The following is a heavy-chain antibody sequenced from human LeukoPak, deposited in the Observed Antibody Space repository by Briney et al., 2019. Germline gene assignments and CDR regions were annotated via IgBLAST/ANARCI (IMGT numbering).Heavy chain of an antibody. CDR1: GFTFSSYA. CDR3: AKNRGAGSHYYYHMNV. CDR2: ISYDGSNK. Sequence: GGSLRLSCAASGFTFSSYALHWVRQAPGKGLEWVAVISYDGSNKYYADSVKGRFTISRDNSKNTPYLQLNSLRVEDTAVYYCAKNRGAGSHYYYHMNVWGKGTTVTVSS. D-gene: IGHD1-26*01. V-gene: IGHV3-30-3*02. J-gene: IGHJ6*03.